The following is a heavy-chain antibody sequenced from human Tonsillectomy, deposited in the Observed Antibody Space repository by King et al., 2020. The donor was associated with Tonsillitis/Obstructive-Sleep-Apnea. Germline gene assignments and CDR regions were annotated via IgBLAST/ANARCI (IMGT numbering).Heavy chain of an antibody. Sequence: VQLQESGPGLVKPSETLSLTCTVSGASTSSYYWSWIRQPPGKGLEWIGNIYYSGSTNYNPSLKSRVTISLDTSKNQFSLKLSSVTAADTAVYYCARENWYDGAGDWFDPWGQGTLVTVSS. V-gene: IGHV4-59*01. CDR3: ARENWYDGAGDWFDP. CDR1: GASTSSYY. J-gene: IGHJ5*02. CDR2: IYYSGST. D-gene: IGHD1-1*01.